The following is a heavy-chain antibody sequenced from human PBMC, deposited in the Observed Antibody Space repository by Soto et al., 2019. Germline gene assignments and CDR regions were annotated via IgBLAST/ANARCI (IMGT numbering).Heavy chain of an antibody. CDR2: ITTDKGKT. Sequence: QVQLVQSGPAVKKPGASLKVSCKTFGFTFTNYGIIWVRQAPGQGLEWMGWITTDKGKTTDAKKFQGRVSMTPDTSTSTAYMELRSLRSDDTAMYYGATRSPAFDYWGQGTLVTVSS. J-gene: IGHJ4*02. V-gene: IGHV1-18*01. CDR3: ATRSPAFDY. CDR1: GFTFTNYG.